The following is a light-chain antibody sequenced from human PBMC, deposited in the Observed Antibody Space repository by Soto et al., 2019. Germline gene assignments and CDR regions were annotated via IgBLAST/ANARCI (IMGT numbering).Light chain of an antibody. CDR1: QSVLYSSSNKNY. CDR3: QQYYSIPFT. J-gene: IGKJ4*01. CDR2: WAS. V-gene: IGKV4-1*01. Sequence: DIVMTQSPDSLAVSLGERATINCKSSQSVLYSSSNKNYLTWYQQKPGQPPKLLIYWASTRESGVPDRFSGSGSGTDFTLTISSLQAEDVAVYYCQQYYSIPFTFGGGTKVEMK.